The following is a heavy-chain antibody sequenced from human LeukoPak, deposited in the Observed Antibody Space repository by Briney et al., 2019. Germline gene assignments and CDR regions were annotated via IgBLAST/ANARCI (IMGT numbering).Heavy chain of an antibody. Sequence: GGSLRLSCAASGFTFSSYRMTWVRQAPGKGLEWVSSISSSSYIYYADSVKGRFTISRDNAKNSLYLQMNSLRAEDTAVYYCARSRSRDAFDIWGQGTMVTVSS. V-gene: IGHV3-21*01. CDR1: GFTFSSYR. J-gene: IGHJ3*02. CDR2: ISSSSYI. CDR3: ARSRSRDAFDI. D-gene: IGHD2-2*01.